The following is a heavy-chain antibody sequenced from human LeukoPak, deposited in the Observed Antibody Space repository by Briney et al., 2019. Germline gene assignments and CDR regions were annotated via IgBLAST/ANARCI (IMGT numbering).Heavy chain of an antibody. CDR3: ARSDMVSYYFDY. J-gene: IGHJ4*02. Sequence: SETLSLTCAVSGYSISSGSYWGWIRQPPGKGLEWIGSIYHSGSTLYNPSLKSRVTISVDTSKNQYSLKLSSVTAADTAVYYCARSDMVSYYFDYWGQGTLVTVPS. CDR2: IYHSGST. CDR1: GYSISSGSY. D-gene: IGHD3-10*01. V-gene: IGHV4-38-2*01.